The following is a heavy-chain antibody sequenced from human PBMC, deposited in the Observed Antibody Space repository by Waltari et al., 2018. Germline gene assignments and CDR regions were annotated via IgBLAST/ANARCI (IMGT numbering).Heavy chain of an antibody. CDR3: AKDAFGNSLGGVFDY. Sequence: EVHLAESGGGLVQPGRSLRLSCVASGFNFDESAMHWVRQETGKGLEWLSGINWSSSNIGYADSVKCRFTISRDNAKNSLYLQINSLRTEDTAFYYCAKDAFGNSLGGVFDYWGQGTLVTVSS. J-gene: IGHJ4*02. V-gene: IGHV3-9*01. D-gene: IGHD3-3*01. CDR1: GFNFDESA. CDR2: INWSSSNI.